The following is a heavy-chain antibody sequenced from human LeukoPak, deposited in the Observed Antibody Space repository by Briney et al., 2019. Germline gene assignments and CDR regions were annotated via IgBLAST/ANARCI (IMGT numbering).Heavy chain of an antibody. J-gene: IGHJ3*02. D-gene: IGHD3-3*01. Sequence: PGGSLRLSCAASGFTFSSYGMHWVRQAPGKGLEWVAFIRYDGSNKYYADSVKGRFTISRDNSKNTLYLQMNSLRAEDTAVYYCAKVKRFLEWLLAFDIWGQGTMVTVSS. CDR1: GFTFSSYG. V-gene: IGHV3-30*02. CDR3: AKVKRFLEWLLAFDI. CDR2: IRYDGSNK.